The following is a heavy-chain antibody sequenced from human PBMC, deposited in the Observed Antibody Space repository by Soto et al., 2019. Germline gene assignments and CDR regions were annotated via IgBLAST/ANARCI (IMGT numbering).Heavy chain of an antibody. CDR1: GFNVGDYE. CDR3: ERGRYALGV. Sequence: VGSLRLSCAASGFNVGDYEMNWVRQAPGKGLEWISMITSGGTVFYYADSVRGRFAISRDDTENSLHLQMNSLRVEDTAMYYCERGRYALGVWGQGTTVTVSS. CDR2: ITSGGTVF. V-gene: IGHV3-48*03. J-gene: IGHJ6*02. D-gene: IGHD3-9*01.